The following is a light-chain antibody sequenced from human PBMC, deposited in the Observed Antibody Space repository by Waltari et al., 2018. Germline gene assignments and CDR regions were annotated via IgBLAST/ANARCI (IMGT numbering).Light chain of an antibody. CDR3: TSYTSSSTRV. CDR2: DVS. J-gene: IGLJ3*02. V-gene: IGLV2-14*03. CDR1: SSDVGGYSH. Sequence: QSALTQPASVSGSLGQSITISCTGTSSDVGGYSHVSWYQQHPGEAPKRLIFDVSNRPSGISNRFSGSKSGNTASLTLSGLQAEDEADYFCTSYTSSSTRVFGGGTKVTVL.